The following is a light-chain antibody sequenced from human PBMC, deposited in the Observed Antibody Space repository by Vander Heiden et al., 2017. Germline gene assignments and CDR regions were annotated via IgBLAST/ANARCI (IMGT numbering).Light chain of an antibody. CDR2: AAS. V-gene: IGKV1-39*01. J-gene: IGKJ2*01. Sequence: DIQMTQSPSSLSASVGDRVTITCRASQSISSYLNWYQHKPGKAPNLLIFAASSLQSGVPSRFSGSGSGTDFTLTIRSLQPEDFATYYCQQSYSTPYTFGQGTKLEIK. CDR1: QSISSY. CDR3: QQSYSTPYT.